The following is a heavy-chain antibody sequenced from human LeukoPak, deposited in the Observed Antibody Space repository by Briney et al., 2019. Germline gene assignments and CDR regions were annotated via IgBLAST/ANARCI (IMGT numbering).Heavy chain of an antibody. J-gene: IGHJ4*02. CDR3: AKEGKTRNWNYFQAKPVY. D-gene: IGHD1-7*01. Sequence: GGSLRLSCAASGFTFSSYAMNWVRQAPGKGLEWVSAISGSGGSTYYADSVKGRFTISRDNSKNTLYLQMNSLRVEDTAVYYCAKEGKTRNWNYFQAKPVYWGQGTLVTVSS. V-gene: IGHV3-23*01. CDR2: ISGSGGST. CDR1: GFTFSSYA.